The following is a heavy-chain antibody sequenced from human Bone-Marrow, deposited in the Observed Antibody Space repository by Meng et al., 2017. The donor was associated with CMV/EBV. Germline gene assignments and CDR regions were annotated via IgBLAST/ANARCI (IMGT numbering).Heavy chain of an antibody. CDR3: ARRRSTVTGYTELEAPYGMDV. Sequence: ESLKISCAASGFTFSSYAMHWVRQPPGKGLEWVGIIYNSGNTYYNPSVKSRVTISVDTSKNQFSLKLSSVTAADTAVYYCARRRSTVTGYTELEAPYGMDVWGQGTTVTVSS. J-gene: IGHJ6*02. V-gene: IGHV4-38-2*01. D-gene: IGHD4-11*01. CDR1: GFTFSSYA. CDR2: IYNSGNT.